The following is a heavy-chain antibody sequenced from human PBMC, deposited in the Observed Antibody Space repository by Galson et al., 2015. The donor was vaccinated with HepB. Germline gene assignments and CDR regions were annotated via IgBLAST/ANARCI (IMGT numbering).Heavy chain of an antibody. Sequence: SLRLSCAASRFAFSSHSMTWVRQAPGKGLEWVSSISSSTTYMYYAESVKGRFTISRDNAQNSLYLQMNSLRDEDTAVYYCARVYFGSGSSSAYWYFDLWGRGALVTVSS. CDR2: ISSSTTYM. V-gene: IGHV3-21*01. J-gene: IGHJ2*01. D-gene: IGHD3-10*01. CDR3: ARVYFGSGSSSAYWYFDL. CDR1: RFAFSSHS.